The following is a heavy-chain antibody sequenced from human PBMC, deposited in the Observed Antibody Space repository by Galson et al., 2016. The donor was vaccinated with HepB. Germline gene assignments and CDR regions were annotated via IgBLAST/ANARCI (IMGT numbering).Heavy chain of an antibody. CDR1: GFTFSSYA. V-gene: IGHV3-23*01. J-gene: IGHJ4*02. CDR2: ISGSGGST. Sequence: SLRLSCAASGFTFSSYAMSWVRQAPGKGLEWVSAISGSGGSTYYADSVKGRFTISRDNSKNTLFLQMSSLRAEGSAVYYCARDIGDCSSGTCYSDYLDYWGQGTLVAVAS. CDR3: ARDIGDCSSGTCYSDYLDY. D-gene: IGHD2-15*01.